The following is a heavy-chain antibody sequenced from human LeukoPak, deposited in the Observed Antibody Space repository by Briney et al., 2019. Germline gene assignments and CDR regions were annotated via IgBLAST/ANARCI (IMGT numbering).Heavy chain of an antibody. CDR3: ARNLNSWFDP. D-gene: IGHD3-9*01. V-gene: IGHV3-21*01. CDR1: GFTFSSYN. CDR2: ISSSSSYI. Sequence: GGSLRLSCAASGFTFSSYNMNWVRQAPGKGLEWVSSISSSSSYIYYADSLKGRFTISRDNAKNSLFLQMNSPRAEDTAVYYCARNLNSWFDPWGQGTLVTVSS. J-gene: IGHJ5*02.